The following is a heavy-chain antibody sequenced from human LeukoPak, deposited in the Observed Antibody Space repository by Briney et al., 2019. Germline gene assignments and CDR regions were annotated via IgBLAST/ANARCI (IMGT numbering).Heavy chain of an antibody. J-gene: IGHJ4*02. CDR3: AREGDGYKYVDY. Sequence: GGSLRLSCAASGFTFSSYSMNWVRRAPGKGLEWVSSISSSSSYIYYADSVKGRFTISRDNAKNSLYLQMNSLRAEDTAVYYCAREGDGYKYVDYWGQGTLVTVSS. CDR2: ISSSSSYI. D-gene: IGHD5-24*01. CDR1: GFTFSSYS. V-gene: IGHV3-21*01.